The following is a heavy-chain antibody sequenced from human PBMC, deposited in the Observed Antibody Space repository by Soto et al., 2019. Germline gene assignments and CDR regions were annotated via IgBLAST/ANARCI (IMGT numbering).Heavy chain of an antibody. Sequence: ASVKVSCKTSGYTFTSYAMHWVRQAPGQRLEWMGWINAGNGNTKYSQKFQGRVTITRDTSASTAYMELSSLRSEDTAVYYCARYSNVYCSGGSCWYFYYRAQRTPVTVSS. V-gene: IGHV1-3*01. CDR2: INAGNGNT. J-gene: IGHJ4*02. CDR3: ARYSNVYCSGGSCWYFYY. D-gene: IGHD2-15*01. CDR1: GYTFTSYA.